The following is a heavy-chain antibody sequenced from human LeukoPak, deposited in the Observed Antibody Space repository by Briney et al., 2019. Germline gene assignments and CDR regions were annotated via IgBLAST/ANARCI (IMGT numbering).Heavy chain of an antibody. Sequence: SETLSLTCAVSGGSISSSNWWSWVRQPPGKGLEWIGEIYHSGSTNYNPSLKSRVTISVDKSKNQFSLNLSSVTAADTAVYYCARSGSGFYTTFDYWGQGTLVTVSS. CDR1: GGSISSSNW. CDR2: IYHSGST. J-gene: IGHJ4*02. CDR3: ARSGSGFYTTFDY. D-gene: IGHD3-10*01. V-gene: IGHV4-4*02.